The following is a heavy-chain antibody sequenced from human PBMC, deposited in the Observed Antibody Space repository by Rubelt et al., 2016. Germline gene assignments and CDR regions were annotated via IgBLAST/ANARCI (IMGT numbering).Heavy chain of an antibody. J-gene: IGHJ4*02. CDR3: ARERGKGYYFFDY. Sequence: QVQLVQSGAEVKKPGSSVMVSCKASGGTFSNFAITWVRQAPGQGLEWMGWITTNTGDPIYAQAFTERFVLSLETSVVTGSLEISSLKAENTAVYYCARERGKGYYFFDYWGQGTLVTVSS. CDR1: GGTFSNFA. V-gene: IGHV7-4-1*02. D-gene: IGHD2-21*01. CDR2: ITTNTGDP.